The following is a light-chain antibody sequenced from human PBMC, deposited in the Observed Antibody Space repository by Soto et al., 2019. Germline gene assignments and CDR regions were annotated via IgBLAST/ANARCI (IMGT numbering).Light chain of an antibody. Sequence: QSVLTQPPSASGTPGQRVTISCSGSESNIGSNTVNWYQQVPGTAPKLLIYSNSPRPSGVPDRFSGSKSGTSASLAISGLQSEDEGDYYCAAWDDSLNGRAVFGGGTKVTVL. CDR2: SNS. V-gene: IGLV1-44*01. CDR3: AAWDDSLNGRAV. J-gene: IGLJ3*02. CDR1: ESNIGSNT.